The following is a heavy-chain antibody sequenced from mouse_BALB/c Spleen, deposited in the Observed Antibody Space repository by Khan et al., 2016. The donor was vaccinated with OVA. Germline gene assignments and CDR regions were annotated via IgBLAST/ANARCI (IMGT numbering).Heavy chain of an antibody. J-gene: IGHJ3*01. CDR1: GFTFSSYG. V-gene: IGHV5-6-3*01. D-gene: IGHD3-3*01. CDR2: INSNGGIT. CDR3: ARGLGAFAY. Sequence: EVELVESGGGLVQPGGSLKLSCAASGFTFSSYGMSWVRQTPDKRLESVATINSNGGITYYPDSVKGRFTISRDNAKNTLYLQMSSLKSEDTAMYYCARGLGAFAYWGQGTLVTVS.